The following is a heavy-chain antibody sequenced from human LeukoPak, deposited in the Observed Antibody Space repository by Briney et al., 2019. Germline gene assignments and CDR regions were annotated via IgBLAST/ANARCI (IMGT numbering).Heavy chain of an antibody. CDR2: ISSSSSYI. CDR1: GFTFSSYS. D-gene: IGHD2-15*01. J-gene: IGHJ4*02. V-gene: IGHV3-21*01. Sequence: GGSLRLSCAASGFTFSSYSMNWVRQAPGKGLEWVSSISSSSSYIYYADSVKGRFTISRDNAKNSLYLQMNSLRAEDTAVYYCARGGEAIVVVVAAPHANDYWGQGTLVTVSS. CDR3: ARGGEAIVVVVAAPHANDY.